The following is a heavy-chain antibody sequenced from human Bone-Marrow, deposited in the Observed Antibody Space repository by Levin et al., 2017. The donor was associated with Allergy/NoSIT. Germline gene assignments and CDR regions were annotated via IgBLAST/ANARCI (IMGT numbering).Heavy chain of an antibody. CDR3: AKDYSGTYAGFDS. J-gene: IGHJ4*02. V-gene: IGHV3-23*01. D-gene: IGHD1-26*01. CDR2: ISGNGGNT. CDR1: GFTFSTYA. Sequence: ASVKVSCAGSGFTFSTYAMSWVRQAPGKGLEWVSGISGNGGNTYYADSVKGRFTISRDYSNKALHLQMNRLRAEDTAVYYCAKDYSGTYAGFDSWGQGILVTVSS.